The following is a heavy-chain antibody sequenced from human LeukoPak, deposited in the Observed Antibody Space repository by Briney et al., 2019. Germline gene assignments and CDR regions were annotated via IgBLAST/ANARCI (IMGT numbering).Heavy chain of an antibody. D-gene: IGHD2-15*01. CDR3: AREGRGWAFDI. CDR1: GYTFTGYY. CDR2: INPNSGGT. J-gene: IGHJ3*02. Sequence: ASVKVSCKASGYTFTGYYIHLVRQAPGQGLEWMGWINPNSGGTNYAQKFQGRVTIARDTSISTAYMELSRLRSDDTAVYYCAREGRGWAFDIWGQGTMVTVSS. V-gene: IGHV1-2*02.